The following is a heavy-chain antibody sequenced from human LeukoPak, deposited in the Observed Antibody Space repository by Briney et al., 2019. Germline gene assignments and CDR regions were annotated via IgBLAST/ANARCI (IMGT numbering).Heavy chain of an antibody. CDR1: GDYINTGHW. V-gene: IGHV4-4*02. J-gene: IGHJ3*02. CDR3: AKSNGYGLVDI. CDR2: IFYSGST. Sequence: SETLSLTCSVSGDYINTGHWWSWVRQPPGKGLEWIGNIFYSGSTYYSPSLRSRVTISLDTSRNQFSLKLNSVTAADTAVYYCAKSNGYGLVDIWGQGTMVTVSS. D-gene: IGHD3-10*01.